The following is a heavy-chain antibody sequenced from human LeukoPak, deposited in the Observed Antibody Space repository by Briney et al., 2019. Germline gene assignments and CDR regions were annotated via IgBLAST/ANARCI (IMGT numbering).Heavy chain of an antibody. CDR1: GFTFSSYA. D-gene: IGHD2-2*01. CDR2: ISGSGGST. Sequence: GGSLRLSCAASGFTFSSYAMSWVRQAPGKGLEWVSAISGSGGSTYYAGSVKGRFTISRDNSKNTLYLQMNSLRAEDTAVYYCAKASCSSTSCYFSYYYYGMDVWGQGTTVTVSS. V-gene: IGHV3-23*01. CDR3: AKASCSSTSCYFSYYYYGMDV. J-gene: IGHJ6*02.